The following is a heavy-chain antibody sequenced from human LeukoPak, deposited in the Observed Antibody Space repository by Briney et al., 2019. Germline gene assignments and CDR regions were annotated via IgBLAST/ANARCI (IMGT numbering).Heavy chain of an antibody. Sequence: ASVKVSCKASGYTFTSYDINWVRQAPGQGLEWMGRINPNSGGTNYAQKFQGRVTMTRDTSISTAYMELSRLRSDDTAVYYCARDGPDSSGWFERYYYYYGMDVWGQGTTVTVSS. CDR1: GYTFTSYD. D-gene: IGHD6-19*01. V-gene: IGHV1-2*06. J-gene: IGHJ6*02. CDR3: ARDGPDSSGWFERYYYYYGMDV. CDR2: INPNSGGT.